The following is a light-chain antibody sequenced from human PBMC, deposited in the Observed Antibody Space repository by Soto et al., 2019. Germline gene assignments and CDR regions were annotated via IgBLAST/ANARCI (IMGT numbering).Light chain of an antibody. Sequence: EIVLTQSPGTLSLSPGERATLSCRASQSVSSSYLAWYQQKPGQAPRLLIYGASIRATGISARFSGSGSGTDFTLTIRSLQSEELAVYYCQQYNKWPRAFGKGTKV. J-gene: IGKJ1*01. V-gene: IGKV3-15*01. CDR2: GAS. CDR3: QQYNKWPRA. CDR1: QSVSSSY.